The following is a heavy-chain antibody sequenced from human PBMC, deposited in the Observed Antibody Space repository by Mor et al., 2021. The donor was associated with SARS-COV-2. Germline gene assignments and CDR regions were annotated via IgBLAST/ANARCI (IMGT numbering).Heavy chain of an antibody. CDR3: GRHGNYGHVEYFDH. D-gene: IGHD3-16*01. V-gene: IGHV4-39*01. Sequence: TFYNPSLKSRLTLSVDTSQNRFSLRLSSVTAADTAVYFCGRHGNYGHVEYFDHWGQGALVT. CDR2: T. J-gene: IGHJ4*02.